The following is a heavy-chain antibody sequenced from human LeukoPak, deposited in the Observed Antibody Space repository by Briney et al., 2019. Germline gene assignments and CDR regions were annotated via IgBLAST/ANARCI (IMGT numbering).Heavy chain of an antibody. J-gene: IGHJ4*02. CDR1: GFTFSTYS. Sequence: GGSLRLSCAASGFTFSTYSMNWVRQAPGKGLEWVSYITSSSVTMFYADSVKGRFTISRDNAQNSVFLQMNSLRAEDTAVYYCGRENWGNPIDYWGQGTLVTVSS. D-gene: IGHD7-27*01. CDR3: GRENWGNPIDY. CDR2: ITSSSVTM. V-gene: IGHV3-48*04.